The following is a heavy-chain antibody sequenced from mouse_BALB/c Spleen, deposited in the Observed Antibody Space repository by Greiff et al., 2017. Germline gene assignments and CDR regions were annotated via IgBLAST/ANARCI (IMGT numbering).Heavy chain of an antibody. CDR1: GFTFSSYA. V-gene: IGHV5-6-5*01. CDR3: ARGFDYLDY. J-gene: IGHJ2*01. CDR2: ISSGGST. Sequence: DVQLVESGGGLVKPGGSLKLSCAASGFTFSSYAMSWVRQTPERRLEWVASISSGGSTYYPDSVKGRFTISRDNARNILYLQMSSLRSEDTAMYYCARGFDYLDYWGQGTTLTVSS.